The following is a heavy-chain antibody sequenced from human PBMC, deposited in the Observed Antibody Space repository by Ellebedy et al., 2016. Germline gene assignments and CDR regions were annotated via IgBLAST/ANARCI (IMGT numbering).Heavy chain of an antibody. CDR3: ARGGGVGATAVDY. J-gene: IGHJ4*02. D-gene: IGHD1-26*01. CDR1: GGSISSGGYY. V-gene: IGHV4-61*08. CDR2: IYYSGST. Sequence: SETLSLTXTVSGGSISSGGYYWSWIRQHPGKGLEWIGYIYYSGSTYYNPSLKSRVTISVDTSKNQFSLKLRSVTAADTAVYYCARGGGVGATAVDYWGQGTLVTVSS.